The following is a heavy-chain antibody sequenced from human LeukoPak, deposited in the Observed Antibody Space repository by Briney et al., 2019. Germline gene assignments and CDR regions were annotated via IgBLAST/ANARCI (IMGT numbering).Heavy chain of an antibody. J-gene: IGHJ4*02. CDR3: AKDLSDYGDRRETYFDY. CDR1: GFTFDDYA. CDR2: ISWNSGSI. Sequence: PGRSLRLSCAASGFTFDDYAMHWVRQAPGKGLEWVSGISWNSGSIGYADSVKGRFTISRDNAKNSLYLQMNSLRAEDTALYYCAKDLSDYGDRRETYFDYWGQGTLVTVSS. V-gene: IGHV3-9*01. D-gene: IGHD4-17*01.